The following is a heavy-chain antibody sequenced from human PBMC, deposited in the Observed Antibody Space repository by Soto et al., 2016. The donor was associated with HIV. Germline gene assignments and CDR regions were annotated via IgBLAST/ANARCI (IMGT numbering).Heavy chain of an antibody. CDR3: ASEGSSIAFAF. CDR2: IKPDGSAE. D-gene: IGHD1-26*01. J-gene: IGHJ4*02. Sequence: EVHLVEWGGDMVQPGGPVRLSCAASGFIFKDYWMSWIRQTPGKGMQWVANIKPDGSAEYYVDSVKGRFTISRDNGKNLLYLQLDSLRVEDTGTYYCASEGSSIAFAFWGQGSRVIVSS. CDR1: GFIFKDYW. V-gene: IGHV3-7*03.